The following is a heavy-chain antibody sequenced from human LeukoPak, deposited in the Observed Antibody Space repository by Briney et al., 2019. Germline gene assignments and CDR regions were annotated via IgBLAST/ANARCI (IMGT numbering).Heavy chain of an antibody. CDR1: GGSINSNYW. J-gene: IGHJ4*02. V-gene: IGHV4-4*02. CDR3: ARHYDLWSGYNY. Sequence: SGTLSLTCAVSGGSINSNYWWTWVRQSPGQGLAWIGEIYHTGSVNYNLSLESRVTISRDRSKNQFSLMLRSVTAADTAVYYCARHYDLWSGYNYWGQGLLVTVSS. CDR2: IYHTGSV. D-gene: IGHD3-3*01.